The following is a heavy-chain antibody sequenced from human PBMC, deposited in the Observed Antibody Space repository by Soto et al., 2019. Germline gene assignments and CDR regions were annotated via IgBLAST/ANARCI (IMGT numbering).Heavy chain of an antibody. CDR3: ARPPNPWEPYAFHI. CDR1: GYTFTAYY. J-gene: IGHJ3*02. V-gene: IGHV1-2*04. Sequence: GASVKVSCKASGYTFTAYYIHWLRQAPGQGLEWMGWVNPHSGATVFAQKFLGSVTLTTDMSINTAYMELTSLTSDDTALYYCARPPNPWEPYAFHIWGHGTLVTVSS. CDR2: VNPHSGAT. D-gene: IGHD1-26*01.